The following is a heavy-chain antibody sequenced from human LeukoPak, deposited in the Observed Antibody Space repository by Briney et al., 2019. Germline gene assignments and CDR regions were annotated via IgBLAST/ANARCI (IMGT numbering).Heavy chain of an antibody. Sequence: SGTLSLSCTVSGGSISTYDWSWVRRPPGKGLEWVSDISASGATNYYASLKAGTTISVDTSKNQFSLKLSSVTAADPAVYYWARHDAGIAARHFDNWGQGTLVTVSS. CDR1: GGSISTYD. D-gene: IGHD6-6*01. CDR2: ISASGAT. J-gene: IGHJ4*02. V-gene: IGHV4-4*09. CDR3: ARHDAGIAARHFDN.